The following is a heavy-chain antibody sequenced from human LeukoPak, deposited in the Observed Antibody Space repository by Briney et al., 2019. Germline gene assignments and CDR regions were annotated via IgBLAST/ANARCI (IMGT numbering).Heavy chain of an antibody. CDR3: AREQYYGSGSYSDS. J-gene: IGHJ4*02. V-gene: IGHV1-3*01. CDR2: INAGNGNT. Sequence: GASVKVSCKASGYTFTGYYMHWVRQAPGQRLEWMGWINAGNGNTKYSQKFQGRVTITRDTSASTAYMELRSLRSDDTAIYYCAREQYYGSGSYSDSWGQGTLVTVSS. CDR1: GYTFTGYY. D-gene: IGHD3-10*01.